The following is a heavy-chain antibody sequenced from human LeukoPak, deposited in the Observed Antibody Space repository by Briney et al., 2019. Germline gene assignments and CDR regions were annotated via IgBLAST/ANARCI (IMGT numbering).Heavy chain of an antibody. CDR3: AKDGGLWVSAHWGDS. J-gene: IGHJ4*02. CDR2: ITTGDGNT. Sequence: GGSLRLSCTASGFTFSSYTMTWVRQAPGKGLKWVSTITTGDGNTYYADSVKGRFTVSRDDSKNTLYPQMNSLRAEDTAVYYCAKDGGLWVSAHWGDSWGRGTLVTVSS. D-gene: IGHD7-27*01. V-gene: IGHV3-23*01. CDR1: GFTFSSYT.